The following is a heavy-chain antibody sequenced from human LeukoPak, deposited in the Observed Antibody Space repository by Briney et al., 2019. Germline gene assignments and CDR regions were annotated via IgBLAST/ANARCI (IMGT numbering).Heavy chain of an antibody. D-gene: IGHD2-2*01. CDR1: GGSLSSGSYY. CDR2: SYTSGGS. CDR3: ARVGPAADFDS. Sequence: SQTLSLTCPVSGGSLSSGSYYWSWVRQPAGKGLEWIGRSYTSGGSKYNPSLKSRVTISVDTSKNQFTLKLTSVTAADTAVYYCARVGPAADFDSWGQGTLVTVSS. V-gene: IGHV4-61*02. J-gene: IGHJ4*02.